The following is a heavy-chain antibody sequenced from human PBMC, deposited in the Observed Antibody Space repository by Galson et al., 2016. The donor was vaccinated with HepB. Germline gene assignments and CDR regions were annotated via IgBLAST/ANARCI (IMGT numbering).Heavy chain of an antibody. CDR3: TRDQEYSGYDSNWFDP. CDR2: IRSKAYGGTT. J-gene: IGHJ5*02. V-gene: IGHV3-49*03. Sequence: SLRLSCAASGFTFGDDAMSWFRQAPGKGLEWVGFIRSKAYGGTTEYAAPVKGRFIVSRDDSKSIAYLQMNSLKTEETAVYYCTRDQEYSGYDSNWFDPWGQGTLVTVSS. CDR1: GFTFGDDA. D-gene: IGHD5-12*01.